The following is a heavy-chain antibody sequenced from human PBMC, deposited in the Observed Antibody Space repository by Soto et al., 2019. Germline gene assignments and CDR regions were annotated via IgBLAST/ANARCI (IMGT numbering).Heavy chain of an antibody. V-gene: IGHV3-74*02. CDR1: GFTFSNYW. D-gene: IGHD2-15*01. CDR2: INSDGSVS. J-gene: IGHJ6*03. CDR3: ARGDCVGGTCCALAGSFFYYMDV. Sequence: EVQLVESGGGLVQPGGSLRLSCAASGFTFSNYWMYWVRQAPGKGLEWVSRINSDGSVSSHADSVRGRLTISRDNVKNALYLHMDSLRAEDTAVYFCARGDCVGGTCCALAGSFFYYMDVWGKGTTVTVFS.